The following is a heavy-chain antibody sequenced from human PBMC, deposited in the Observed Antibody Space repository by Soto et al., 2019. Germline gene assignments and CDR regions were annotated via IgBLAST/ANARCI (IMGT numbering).Heavy chain of an antibody. Sequence: QVQLVQSGAEVKKPGASVKVSCKASGYDFNNYGISWVRQAPGQGLEWMGWISADNGNTNNAQKCQGRVTMTTDPSTRTVYMELTSLSSDDTAVYYCARDRRLVGAARPEYFQHWGQGTLVTVSS. J-gene: IGHJ1*01. D-gene: IGHD1-26*01. CDR2: ISADNGNT. CDR1: GYDFNNYG. CDR3: ARDRRLVGAARPEYFQH. V-gene: IGHV1-18*01.